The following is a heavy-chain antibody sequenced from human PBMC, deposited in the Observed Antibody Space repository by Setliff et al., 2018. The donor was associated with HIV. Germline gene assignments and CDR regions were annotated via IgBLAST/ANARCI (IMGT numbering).Heavy chain of an antibody. CDR1: GFTFSSYS. CDR2: ISSSSSYI. V-gene: IGHV3-21*01. CDR3: ARDGPSSSGWYKGDY. D-gene: IGHD6-19*01. J-gene: IGHJ4*02. Sequence: GESLKISCAASGFTFSSYSMNWVRQAPGKGLEWVSSISSSSSYIYYADSVKGRXPISRDNAKNSLYLQMNSLRAEDTAVYYCARDGPSSSGWYKGDYWGQG.